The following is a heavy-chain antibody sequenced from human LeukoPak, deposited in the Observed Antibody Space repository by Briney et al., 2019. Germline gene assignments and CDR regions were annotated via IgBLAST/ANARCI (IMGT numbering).Heavy chain of an antibody. Sequence: GGSLRLSCAASGFTFSNFDMTWVRQAPGKGLEWVSVIYSGGSTYYADSVKGRFTISRHNSKNTLYLQMNSLRAEDTAVYYCARDSRGPDYYGSGSYYGMDVWGQGTTVTVSS. CDR1: GFTFSNFD. J-gene: IGHJ6*02. D-gene: IGHD3-10*01. CDR2: IYSGGST. V-gene: IGHV3-53*04. CDR3: ARDSRGPDYYGSGSYYGMDV.